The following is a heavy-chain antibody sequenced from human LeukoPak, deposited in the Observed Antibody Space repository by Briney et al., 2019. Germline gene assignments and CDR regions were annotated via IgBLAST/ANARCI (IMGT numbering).Heavy chain of an antibody. CDR2: IYYSGST. D-gene: IGHD4-11*01. J-gene: IGHJ5*02. V-gene: IGHV4-31*03. CDR3: AREATVTTKNWFDP. Sequence: PSQTLSLTCTVSGGSISSGGYYWSWIRQHPGKGLKWIGYIYYSGSTYYNPSLKSRVTISVDTSKNQFSLKLSSVTAADTAVYYCAREATVTTKNWFDPWGQGTLVTVSS. CDR1: GGSISSGGYY.